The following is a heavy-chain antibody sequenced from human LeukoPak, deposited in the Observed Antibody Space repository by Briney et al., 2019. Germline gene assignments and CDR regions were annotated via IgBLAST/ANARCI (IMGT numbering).Heavy chain of an antibody. J-gene: IGHJ6*03. V-gene: IGHV4-61*02. Sequence: SETLSLTCTVSGGSISSGSYYWSWIRQPAGKGLEWIGRIYTSGSTNYNPSLKSRVTISVDTSKNQFSLKLSSVTAADTAVYYCARDRYDIVGATGDGLYYYYYYMDVWGKGTTVTVSS. D-gene: IGHD1-26*01. CDR2: IYTSGST. CDR3: ARDRYDIVGATGDGLYYYYYYMDV. CDR1: GGSISSGSYY.